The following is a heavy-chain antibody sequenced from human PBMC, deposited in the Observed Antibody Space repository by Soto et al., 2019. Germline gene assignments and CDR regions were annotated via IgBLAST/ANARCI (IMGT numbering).Heavy chain of an antibody. J-gene: IGHJ6*02. CDR1: GFTFSDYG. CDR3: AKAGYCTRGNCYDYYRYGMDV. V-gene: IGHV3-30*18. CDR2: VSYDGSSE. D-gene: IGHD3-10*01. Sequence: VQMEESGGGVVQPGRSLRLTCAVSGFTFSDYGMHWVRQAPRKGREWVEVVSYDGSSEFYADSVKGRFTISRDNSKNTLHLQMNSLRPEDTAVYYCAKAGYCTRGNCYDYYRYGMDVWGQGTAVTVSS.